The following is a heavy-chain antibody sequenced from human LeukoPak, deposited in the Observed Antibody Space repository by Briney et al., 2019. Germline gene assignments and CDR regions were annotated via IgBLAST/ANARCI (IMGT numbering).Heavy chain of an antibody. D-gene: IGHD2-2*01. CDR3: ARGWSSSIMGDY. CDR2: IYTSGST. V-gene: IGHV4-61*02. Sequence: SETLSLTCTVSGGSISSGSYYWSWIRQPAGKGLEWIGRIYTSGSTNYNPSLKSRVTISVDTSKNQFSLKLSSVTAADTAVYYCARGWSSSIMGDYWGQGTLVTVSS. CDR1: GGSISSGSYY. J-gene: IGHJ4*02.